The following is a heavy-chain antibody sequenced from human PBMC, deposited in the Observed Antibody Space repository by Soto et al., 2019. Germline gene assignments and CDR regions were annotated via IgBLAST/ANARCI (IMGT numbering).Heavy chain of an antibody. CDR2: ISSSSSYI. V-gene: IGHV3-21*01. Sequence: PEGSLRLSCAASGFTFSSYSMNWVRQAPGKGLEWVSSISSSSSYIYYADSVKGRFTISRDNAKNSLYLQMNSLRAEDTAVYYCARDDYDSSGPLAFDIWGQGTMVTVSS. CDR3: ARDDYDSSGPLAFDI. J-gene: IGHJ3*02. D-gene: IGHD3-22*01. CDR1: GFTFSSYS.